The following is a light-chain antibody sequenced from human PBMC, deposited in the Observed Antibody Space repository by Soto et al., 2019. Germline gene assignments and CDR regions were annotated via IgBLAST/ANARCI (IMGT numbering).Light chain of an antibody. J-gene: IGKJ4*01. CDR3: QQRYTWPPEVT. CDR1: QSVSSY. CDR2: DAS. V-gene: IGKV3-11*01. Sequence: DIVMTQSPATLSMSPGERATLSCRASQSVSSYLAWYQQRPGQAPRLLIYDASKRATGIPARFIGLGSGTDFTLIINSLEPEDFAVYFCQQRYTWPPEVTFGGGTRVEI.